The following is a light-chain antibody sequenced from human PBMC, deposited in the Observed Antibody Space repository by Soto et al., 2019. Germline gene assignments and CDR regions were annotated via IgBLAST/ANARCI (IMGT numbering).Light chain of an antibody. Sequence: QSVLTQPPSASGTPGQRVTISCSGSSSNIGTNAVTWYQQLPGTAPKLLIYSNNQRPSGVPDRSSGSKSGTSNSLAISGLQSEDEADYYCAAWDDSLNGVVFGGGTKVTVL. J-gene: IGLJ2*01. V-gene: IGLV1-44*01. CDR2: SNN. CDR3: AAWDDSLNGVV. CDR1: SSNIGTNA.